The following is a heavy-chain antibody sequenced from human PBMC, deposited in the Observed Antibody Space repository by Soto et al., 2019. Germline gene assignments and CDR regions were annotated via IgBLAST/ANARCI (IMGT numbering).Heavy chain of an antibody. CDR2: INTNTGNP. CDR3: ARSGPKYSSSSHYYYYGMDV. CDR1: GYTFTSYA. V-gene: IGHV7-4-1*01. J-gene: IGHJ6*02. D-gene: IGHD6-6*01. Sequence: GASVKVSCKASGYTFTSYAMNWVRQAPGQGLEWMGWINTNTGNPTYAQGFTGRFVFSLDTSVSTAYLQFCSLKAEDTAVYYCARSGPKYSSSSHYYYYGMDVWGQGTTVTVSS.